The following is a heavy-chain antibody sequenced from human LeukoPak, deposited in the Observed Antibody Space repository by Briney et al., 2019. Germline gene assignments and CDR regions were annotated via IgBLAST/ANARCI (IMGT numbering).Heavy chain of an antibody. D-gene: IGHD3-22*01. CDR3: ARVLTTYYYDSSGYRGYYFDY. CDR2: IFYTGST. CDR1: GGSIRTYY. J-gene: IGHJ4*02. Sequence: SETLSLTCTVSGGSIRTYYWGWIRQPPGKGLEWVGYIFYTGSTNYNPSLKSRVTISVDTSKNQFSLKLSSVTAADTAVYYCARVLTTYYYDSSGYRGYYFDYWGQGTLVTVSS. V-gene: IGHV4-59*12.